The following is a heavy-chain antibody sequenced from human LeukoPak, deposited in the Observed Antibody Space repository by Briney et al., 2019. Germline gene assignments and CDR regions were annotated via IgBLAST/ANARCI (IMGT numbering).Heavy chain of an antibody. CDR3: ARERNDCYGSSGCVGDSYMDV. CDR2: INTNTGNP. V-gene: IGHV7-4-1*02. Sequence: ASVKVSCKASGYTFTSYAMNWVRQAPGQGLEWMGWINTNTGNPTYAQGFTGRFVFSLDTSVSTAYLQISSLKADDTAAYYCARERNDCYGSSGCVGDSYMDVWGKGTTVTVSS. D-gene: IGHD3-22*01. CDR1: GYTFTSYA. J-gene: IGHJ6*03.